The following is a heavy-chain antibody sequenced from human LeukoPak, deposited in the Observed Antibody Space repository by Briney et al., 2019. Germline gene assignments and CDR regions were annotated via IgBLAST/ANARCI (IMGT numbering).Heavy chain of an antibody. V-gene: IGHV3-64*01. CDR2: ISSNGDRT. J-gene: IGHJ4*02. CDR1: GFIFSSSA. D-gene: IGHD3-10*01. CDR3: ARAEASGSYGY. Sequence: GGSLRLSCAASGFIFSSSAMHWVRQAPGKGLEYVSAISSNGDRTYYANSVKGRFTISRDNSKNTLYLQMGSLRAEDMAVYFCARAEASGSYGYWGQGTLVTVSS.